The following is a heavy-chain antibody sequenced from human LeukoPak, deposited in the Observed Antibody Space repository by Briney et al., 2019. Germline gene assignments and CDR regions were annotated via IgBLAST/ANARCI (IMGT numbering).Heavy chain of an antibody. Sequence: PGGSLRLSCAASEFTVSSTYITWLRQAPGKGLGWVSVIYPSGSALYADSVQGRFTISRDISQNIVYLQINNLRAEDTAVYYCARDRRSGLGHAFDIWGQGTMVTVSS. D-gene: IGHD3-3*01. CDR3: ARDRRSGLGHAFDI. V-gene: IGHV3-53*01. J-gene: IGHJ3*02. CDR2: IYPSGSA. CDR1: EFTVSSTY.